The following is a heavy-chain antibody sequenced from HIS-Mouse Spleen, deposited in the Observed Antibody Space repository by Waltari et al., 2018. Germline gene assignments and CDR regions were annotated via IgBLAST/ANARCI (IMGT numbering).Heavy chain of an antibody. V-gene: IGHV3-30*18. J-gene: IGHJ4*02. CDR3: AKDKHHAFDY. CDR2: ISYDGSNK. CDR1: GFTFSSYG. Sequence: QVQLVESGGGVVQPGRSLRLSCAASGFTFSSYGMHWVRQAPGKGLEGVAVISYDGSNKDYADSVKGRFTISRDNSKNTLYLQMNSLRAEDTAVYYCAKDKHHAFDYWGQGTLVTVSS.